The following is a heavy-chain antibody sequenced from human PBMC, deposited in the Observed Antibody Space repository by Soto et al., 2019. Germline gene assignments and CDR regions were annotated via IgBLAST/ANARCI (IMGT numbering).Heavy chain of an antibody. CDR1: GFTFSDYY. D-gene: IGHD2-2*01. CDR3: ARDGPDIVVVPAASMDV. Sequence: EGSLRLSCAASGFTFSDYYMSWIRQAPGKGLEWVSYISSSGSTIYYADSVKGRFTISRVNAKNSLYLQMNSLRAEDTAVYYCARDGPDIVVVPAASMDVWGQGTTVTVSS. J-gene: IGHJ6*02. CDR2: ISSSGSTI. V-gene: IGHV3-11*01.